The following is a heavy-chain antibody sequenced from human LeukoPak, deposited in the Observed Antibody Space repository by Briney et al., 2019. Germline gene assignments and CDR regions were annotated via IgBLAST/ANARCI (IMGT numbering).Heavy chain of an antibody. Sequence: SQTLSLTCAVSGGSISSGDYYWSWIRQPAGKGLEWIGRIYTSGSTNYNPSLKSRVTISVDTSKNQFSLKLSSVTAADTAVYYCARELKYYYDSSGYYYEFDYWGQGTLVTVSS. CDR1: GGSISSGDYY. CDR3: ARELKYYYDSSGYYYEFDY. D-gene: IGHD3-22*01. J-gene: IGHJ4*02. CDR2: IYTSGST. V-gene: IGHV4-61*02.